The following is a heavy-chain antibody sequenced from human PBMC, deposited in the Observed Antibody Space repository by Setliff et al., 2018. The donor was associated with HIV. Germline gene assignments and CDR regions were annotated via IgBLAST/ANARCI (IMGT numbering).Heavy chain of an antibody. CDR3: ARVLYRGSGSYYFDY. Sequence: SETLSLTCAVSGYSISSGYYWGWIRQPPGKGLEWIGSIYYSGSTYYNPSLKSRVTISVDTSKNQFSLKLSSVTAADTAVYYCARVLYRGSGSYYFDYWGQGTLVTVSS. CDR2: IYYSGST. D-gene: IGHD3-10*01. CDR1: GYSISSGYY. J-gene: IGHJ4*02. V-gene: IGHV4-38-2*01.